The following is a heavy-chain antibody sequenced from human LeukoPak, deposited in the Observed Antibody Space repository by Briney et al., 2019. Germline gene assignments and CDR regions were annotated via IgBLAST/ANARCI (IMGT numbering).Heavy chain of an antibody. CDR2: FDPEDGET. CDR1: GYTLTELS. V-gene: IGHV1-24*01. Sequence: GASVKDSCKVSGYTLTELSMHWVRQAPGKGLEWMGGFDPEDGETIYAQKFQGRVTMTEDTSTDTAYMELSSLRSEDTAVYYCATPYLRYSGSYPFDYWGQGTLVTVSS. D-gene: IGHD1-26*01. J-gene: IGHJ4*02. CDR3: ATPYLRYSGSYPFDY.